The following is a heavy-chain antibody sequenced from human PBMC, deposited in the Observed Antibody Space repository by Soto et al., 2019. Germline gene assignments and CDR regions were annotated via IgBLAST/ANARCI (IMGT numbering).Heavy chain of an antibody. CDR3: ATGSSTSMLYYYGMDV. V-gene: IGHV4-34*01. D-gene: IGHD2-2*01. CDR2: IYHSGST. Sequence: SETLSLTCAVYGGSFSGYYWSWIRQPPGKGLEWIGDIYHSGSTNYNPSLKSRVTISVDTSKNQFSLKLSSVTAADTAVYYCATGSSTSMLYYYGMDVWGQGTTVTVSS. J-gene: IGHJ6*02. CDR1: GGSFSGYY.